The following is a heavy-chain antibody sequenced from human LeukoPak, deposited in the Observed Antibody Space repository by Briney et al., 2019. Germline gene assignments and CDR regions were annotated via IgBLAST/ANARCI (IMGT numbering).Heavy chain of an antibody. D-gene: IGHD3-22*01. Sequence: GGSLSLSCAASGFTFDDYTMHWVRQAPGKGLEWVSLISWDGGSTYYADSVKGRFTISRDNSKNSLYLQMNSLRTEDTALYYCAKDGGGMIEPYFDYWGQGTLVTVSS. CDR2: ISWDGGST. J-gene: IGHJ4*02. V-gene: IGHV3-43*01. CDR3: AKDGGGMIEPYFDY. CDR1: GFTFDDYT.